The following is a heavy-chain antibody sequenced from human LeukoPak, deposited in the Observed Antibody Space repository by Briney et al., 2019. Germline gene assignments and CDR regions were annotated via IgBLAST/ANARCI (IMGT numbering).Heavy chain of an antibody. CDR3: ATGPAAGSGAPDY. D-gene: IGHD1-26*01. V-gene: IGHV1-24*01. CDR2: FDPEDGET. Sequence: ASVKVSCKVSGYTLTELSMHWVRQAPGKGLEWMGGFDPEDGETIYAQKFQGRVTMTKDTSTDTAYMELSSLRSEDTAVYYCATGPAAGSGAPDYWGQGTLVTVSS. J-gene: IGHJ4*02. CDR1: GYTLTELS.